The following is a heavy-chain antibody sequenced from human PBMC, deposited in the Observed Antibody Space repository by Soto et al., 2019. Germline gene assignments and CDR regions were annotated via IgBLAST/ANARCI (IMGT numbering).Heavy chain of an antibody. CDR1: GFTFSSYS. V-gene: IGHV3-48*02. D-gene: IGHD3-10*01. CDR2: ISSSSSNI. Sequence: EVQLVESGGGLVKPGGSLRLSCAASGFTFSSYSMNWVRQAPGKGLEWVSYISSSSSNIYYADSVKGRFTISRDNAKNSLYLQMNSLRDEDTAVYYCARQGNYYGSGRKYYYYGMDVWGQGTTVTVSS. CDR3: ARQGNYYGSGRKYYYYGMDV. J-gene: IGHJ6*02.